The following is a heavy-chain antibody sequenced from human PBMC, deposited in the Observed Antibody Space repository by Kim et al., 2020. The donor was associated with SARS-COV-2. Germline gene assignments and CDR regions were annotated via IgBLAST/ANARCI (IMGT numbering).Heavy chain of an antibody. V-gene: IGHV3-30*18. CDR2: ISYDGSNK. J-gene: IGHJ4*02. D-gene: IGHD6-6*01. CDR1: GFTFSSYG. CDR3: AKPARKYSSSQLFDY. Sequence: GGSLRLSCAASGFTFSSYGMHWVRQAPGKGLEWVAVISYDGSNKYYADSVKGRFTISRDNSKNTLYLQMNSLRAEDTAVYYCAKPARKYSSSQLFDYWGQGTLVTVSS.